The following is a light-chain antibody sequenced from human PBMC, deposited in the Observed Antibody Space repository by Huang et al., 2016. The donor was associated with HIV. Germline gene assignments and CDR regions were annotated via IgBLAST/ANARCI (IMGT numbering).Light chain of an antibody. CDR2: VAS. Sequence: PGERATLSCGASQSVSSNYLAWFQQKPGLAPRLLIYVASSRATGIPDRFSGSGSGTDVTLTISRLEPEDLAVYYCQQYGSSPYTFGQGTKLEIK. J-gene: IGKJ2*01. CDR1: QSVSSNY. V-gene: IGKV3D-20*01. CDR3: QQYGSSPYT.